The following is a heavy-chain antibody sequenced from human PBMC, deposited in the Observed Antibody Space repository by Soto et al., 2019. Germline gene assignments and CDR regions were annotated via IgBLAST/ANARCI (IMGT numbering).Heavy chain of an antibody. D-gene: IGHD3-16*01. CDR3: AREGDPEYYYYYGMDV. J-gene: IGHJ6*02. Sequence: GGSLRLSCAASGFTFSSYWMHWVRQAPGKGLVWVSRINSDGSSTSYADSVKGRFTISRDNAKNTLYLQMNSLRAEDTAVYYCAREGDPEYYYYYGMDVWGQGTTVTVSS. V-gene: IGHV3-74*01. CDR1: GFTFSSYW. CDR2: INSDGSST.